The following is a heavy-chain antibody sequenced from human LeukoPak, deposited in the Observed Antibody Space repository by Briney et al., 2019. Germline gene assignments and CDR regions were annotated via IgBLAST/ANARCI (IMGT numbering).Heavy chain of an antibody. Sequence: SETLSLTCTVSGGSISTYFWGWIRQPPGKGLEWIGYIYYSGSTNYNPSLKSRVTISLDTSKNQFSLKLSSVTAADTAVYYCASSAGPEGSRWFDPWGQGTLVTVSS. V-gene: IGHV4-59*01. CDR1: GGSISTYF. CDR2: IYYSGST. CDR3: ASSAGPEGSRWFDP. J-gene: IGHJ5*02. D-gene: IGHD6-13*01.